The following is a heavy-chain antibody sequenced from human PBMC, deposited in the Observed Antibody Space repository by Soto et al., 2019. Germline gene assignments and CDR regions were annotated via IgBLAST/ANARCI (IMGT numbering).Heavy chain of an antibody. V-gene: IGHV3-30-3*01. D-gene: IGHD2-2*01. CDR3: ARGLDCSSTSCIGDYFDY. J-gene: IGHJ4*02. CDR2: ISYDGSNK. CDR1: GFTFSSYA. Sequence: PGGSLRLSCAASGFTFSSYAMHWVRQAPGKGLEWVAVISYDGSNKYYADSVKGRFTISRDNSKNALYLQMNSLRAEDTAVYYCARGLDCSSTSCIGDYFDYWGQGTLVTVSS.